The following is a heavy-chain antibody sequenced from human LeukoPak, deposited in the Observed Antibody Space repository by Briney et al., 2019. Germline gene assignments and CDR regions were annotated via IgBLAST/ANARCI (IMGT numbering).Heavy chain of an antibody. V-gene: IGHV3-30*03. D-gene: IGHD3-22*01. CDR3: ATKAPYYYDSSGYYYPLDY. J-gene: IGHJ4*02. CDR2: ISYDGSNK. CDR1: GFTFSSYG. Sequence: GGSLRLSCAASGFTFSSYGMHWVRQAPGKGLEWVAVISYDGSNKYYADSVKGRFTISRDNSKNTLYLQMNSLRAEDTAVYYCATKAPYYYDSSGYYYPLDYWGQGTLVTVSS.